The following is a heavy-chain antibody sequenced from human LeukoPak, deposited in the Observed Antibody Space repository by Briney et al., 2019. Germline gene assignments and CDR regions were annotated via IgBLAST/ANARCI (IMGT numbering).Heavy chain of an antibody. Sequence: GGSLRLSCAASGFTFSSYAMSWVRQAPGKGLEWVSSISGSGGSTYYADSVKGRFSISRDNSKNTLYLQMNSLRAEDTAVYYCAKVDSGIVATGSPYFDYWGQGTLVTVSS. J-gene: IGHJ4*02. CDR1: GFTFSSYA. CDR2: ISGSGGST. D-gene: IGHD6-13*01. V-gene: IGHV3-23*01. CDR3: AKVDSGIVATGSPYFDY.